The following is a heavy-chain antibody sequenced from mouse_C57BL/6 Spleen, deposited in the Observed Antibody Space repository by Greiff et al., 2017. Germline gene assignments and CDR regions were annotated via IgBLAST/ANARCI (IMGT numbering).Heavy chain of an antibody. D-gene: IGHD3-2*02. J-gene: IGHJ4*01. V-gene: IGHV1-61*01. CDR1: GYTFTSYW. Sequence: VQLQQPGAELVRPGSSVKLSCKASGYTFTSYWMDWVKQRPGQGLEWIGNIYPSDSETHYNQKFKDKATLTVDKSSSTAYMQRSSLTSEDSAVYYCARGTAQAGYAMDYWGQGTSVTVSS. CDR3: ARGTAQAGYAMDY. CDR2: IYPSDSET.